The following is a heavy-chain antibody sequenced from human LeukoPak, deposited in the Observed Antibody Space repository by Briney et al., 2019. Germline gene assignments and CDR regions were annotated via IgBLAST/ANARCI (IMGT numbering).Heavy chain of an antibody. CDR3: ARGRSYYYDSSGYYYFDAFDI. D-gene: IGHD3-22*01. J-gene: IGHJ3*02. V-gene: IGHV4-59*01. CDR2: IYYSGST. CDR1: GGSISSYY. Sequence: SETLSLTCTVSGGSISSYYWNWIRQPPGKGLEWIGYIYYSGSTNCNPSLKSRVTISVDTSKNQFSLKLSSVTAADTAVYYCARGRSYYYDSSGYYYFDAFDIWGQGTMVTVSS.